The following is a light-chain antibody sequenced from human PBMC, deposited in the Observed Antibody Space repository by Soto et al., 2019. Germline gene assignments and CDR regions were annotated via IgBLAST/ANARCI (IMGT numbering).Light chain of an antibody. CDR3: QQYDSSPWT. CDR1: PSLSRTH. V-gene: IGKV3-20*01. Sequence: EIVLTQSPGTLSLSPGERATLSCRASPSLSRTHLAWYQQKPGQAPSLLIYGASSRATGIPDRFSGSGSGTDFTLTISRLEPEDLAVYYCQQYDSSPWTFGQGTKVEIK. CDR2: GAS. J-gene: IGKJ1*01.